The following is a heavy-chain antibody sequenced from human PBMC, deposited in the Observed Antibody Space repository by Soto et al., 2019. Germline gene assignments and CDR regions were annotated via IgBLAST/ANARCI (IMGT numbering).Heavy chain of an antibody. J-gene: IGHJ4*02. D-gene: IGHD3-10*01. V-gene: IGHV3-33*01. CDR2: IWYDGSNK. CDR3: ARSYYGSGSYYKRGFFDY. Sequence: SLRRSCSASVFTFSSYGMHLVSQPPRQGLEWVAVIWYDGSNKYYADSVKGRFTISRDNSKNTLYLQMNSLRAEDTAVYYCARSYYGSGSYYKRGFFDYWGQGTLVTVSS. CDR1: VFTFSSYG.